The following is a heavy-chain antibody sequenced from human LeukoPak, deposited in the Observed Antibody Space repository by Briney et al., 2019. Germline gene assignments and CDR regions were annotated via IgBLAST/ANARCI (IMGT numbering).Heavy chain of an antibody. CDR1: GFTFSSYG. V-gene: IGHV3-23*01. D-gene: IGHD6-19*01. CDR2: ISGSGGST. J-gene: IGHJ4*02. Sequence: GGSLRLSCAASGFTFSSYGMSWVRQAPGKGLEWVSGISGSGGSTYYADSVKGRFTISRDNSKNTLYLQMNSLRAEDTAVYYCARIAVAGIYYFDYWGQGTLVTVSS. CDR3: ARIAVAGIYYFDY.